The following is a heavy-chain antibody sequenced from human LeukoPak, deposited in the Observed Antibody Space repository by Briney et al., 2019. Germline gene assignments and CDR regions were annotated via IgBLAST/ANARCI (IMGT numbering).Heavy chain of an antibody. CDR2: IYYSGST. V-gene: IGHV4-30-4*01. CDR1: GGSISSGDYY. D-gene: IGHD1-26*01. J-gene: IGHJ4*02. CDR3: ARDSGSFFDY. Sequence: SETLSLTCTVSGGSISSGDYYWSWIRQLPGKGLEWIGYIYYSGSTYYNPSLKSRVTISVDTSKNQFSLKLSSVTAADTAVYYCARDSGSFFDYWGQGTLVTVSS.